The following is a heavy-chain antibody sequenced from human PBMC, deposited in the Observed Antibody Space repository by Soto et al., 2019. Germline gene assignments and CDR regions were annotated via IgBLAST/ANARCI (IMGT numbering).Heavy chain of an antibody. CDR2: ISSNGGST. CDR1: GFTFSSYA. Sequence: EGSLRLSCSASGFTFSSYAMHWVRQAPGKGLEYVSAISSNGGSTYYADSVKGRFTISRDNSKNTLYLQMSSLRAEDTAVYYCVKGQWFGELPDAFDIWGQGTMVTVSS. D-gene: IGHD3-10*01. CDR3: VKGQWFGELPDAFDI. V-gene: IGHV3-64D*08. J-gene: IGHJ3*02.